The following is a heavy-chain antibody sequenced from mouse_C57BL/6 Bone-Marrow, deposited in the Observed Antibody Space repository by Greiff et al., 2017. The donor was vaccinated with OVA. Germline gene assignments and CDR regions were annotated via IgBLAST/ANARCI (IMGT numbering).Heavy chain of an antibody. D-gene: IGHD1-1*01. Sequence: QVQLQQPGAELVKPGASVKLSCKASGYTFTSYWMHWVKQRPGQGLEWIGMIHPNSGSTNYNEKFKSKATLTVYKSSSTAYMQLSSLTSEDSAVYYCARTPITTVVATDDYWGQGTTLTVSS. J-gene: IGHJ2*01. CDR3: ARTPITTVVATDDY. CDR2: IHPNSGST. CDR1: GYTFTSYW. V-gene: IGHV1-64*01.